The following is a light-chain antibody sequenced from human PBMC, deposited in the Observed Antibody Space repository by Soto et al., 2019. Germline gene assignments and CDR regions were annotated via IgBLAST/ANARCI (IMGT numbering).Light chain of an antibody. J-gene: IGKJ1*01. V-gene: IGKV3-20*01. CDR3: QQYDNSPGT. CDR1: QSASSNY. CDR2: GAS. Sequence: EIVLTQSPGTLSLSPGERATLSCRASQSASSNYLAWFQQKPGQAPRLLIFGASKRDPGIPDRFSGSGSGTDFTLTISRLEPEDSAVYYCQQYDNSPGTFGQGTRVAIK.